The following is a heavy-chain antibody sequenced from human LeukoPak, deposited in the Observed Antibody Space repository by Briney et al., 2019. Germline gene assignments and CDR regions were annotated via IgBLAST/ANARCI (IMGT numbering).Heavy chain of an antibody. Sequence: ASVKVSCKVSGYTLTELSMHWVRQAPGKGLEWMGGFDPEDGETIYAQKFQGRVTMTEDTSTSTAYMELRSLRSDDTAVYYCARDALQLLWFGESCFDYWGQGTLVTVSS. CDR3: ARDALQLLWFGESCFDY. CDR2: FDPEDGET. CDR1: GYTLTELS. D-gene: IGHD3-10*01. J-gene: IGHJ4*02. V-gene: IGHV1-24*01.